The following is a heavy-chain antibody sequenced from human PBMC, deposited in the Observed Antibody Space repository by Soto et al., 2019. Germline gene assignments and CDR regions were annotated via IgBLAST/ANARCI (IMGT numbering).Heavy chain of an antibody. CDR2: IYHGGTT. Sequence: SETLSLTCTVSGYSISSGSYWGWIRQAPGKGPEWIASIYHGGTTFYNPSLKSRVTVSVDKSNNKFSLKLRSVTAADTAVYYCAKAQVMVEAGSTFDYWGHGTPVTVS. CDR3: AKAQVMVEAGSTFDY. J-gene: IGHJ4*01. V-gene: IGHV4-38-2*02. D-gene: IGHD6-19*01. CDR1: GYSISSGSY.